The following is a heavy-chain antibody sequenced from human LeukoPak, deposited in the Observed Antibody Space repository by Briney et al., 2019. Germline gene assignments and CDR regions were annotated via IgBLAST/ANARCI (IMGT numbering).Heavy chain of an antibody. J-gene: IGHJ6*03. CDR3: ARVGPEWPYYYYYMDV. Sequence: GASVKVSCKASGYTFTGYYMHWVRQAPGQGLEWMGWINPNSGGTNYAQKFQGRVTMTRDTSISTAYMELSSLRSEDTAVYYCARVGPEWPYYYYYMDVWGKGTTVTVSS. CDR2: INPNSGGT. CDR1: GYTFTGYY. D-gene: IGHD2-8*01. V-gene: IGHV1-2*02.